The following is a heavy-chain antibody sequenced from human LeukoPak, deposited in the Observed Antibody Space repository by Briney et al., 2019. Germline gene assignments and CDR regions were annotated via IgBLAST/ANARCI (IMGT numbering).Heavy chain of an antibody. CDR2: INPNSGGT. CDR3: ARDHVSGSYYGSGSYPVDY. CDR1: GYTFTGYY. V-gene: IGHV1-2*02. J-gene: IGHJ4*02. D-gene: IGHD3-10*01. Sequence: ASVKVSCKASGYTFTGYYMHWVRQAPGQGLEWMGWINPNSGGTNYAQKFQGRVTMTRDTSTSTVYMELSSLRSEDTAVYYCARDHVSGSYYGSGSYPVDYWGQGTLVTVSS.